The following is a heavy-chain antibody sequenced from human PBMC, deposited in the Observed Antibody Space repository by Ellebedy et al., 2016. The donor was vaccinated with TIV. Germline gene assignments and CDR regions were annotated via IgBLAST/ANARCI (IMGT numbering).Heavy chain of an antibody. CDR1: GVTFSNSW. Sequence: PGGSLRLSCAASGVTFSNSWMSWVRQAPGKGLECVANINLDRSGKSYVDSVKVRFTISRDNAKNSLYLQMNSLRAEDTAVYYCARNPPHSYDINAPPGDPWGPGTLVTVSS. V-gene: IGHV3-7*01. CDR3: ARNPPHSYDINAPPGDP. J-gene: IGHJ5*02. D-gene: IGHD3-22*01. CDR2: INLDRSGK.